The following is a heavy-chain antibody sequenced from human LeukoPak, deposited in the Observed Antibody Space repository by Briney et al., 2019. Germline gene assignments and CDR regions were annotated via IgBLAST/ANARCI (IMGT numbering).Heavy chain of an antibody. D-gene: IGHD6-13*01. CDR2: ISGSGGST. Sequence: GGSLRLSCAASGFTFSSYAMSWVRQAPGKGLEWVSAISGSGGSTYYADSVKGRFTVSRDNSKNTLYLQMNSLRAEDTAVYYCAKSGIAAAGTFRSYYYYGVDVWGKGTTVTVSS. J-gene: IGHJ6*04. CDR3: AKSGIAAAGTFRSYYYYGVDV. CDR1: GFTFSSYA. V-gene: IGHV3-23*01.